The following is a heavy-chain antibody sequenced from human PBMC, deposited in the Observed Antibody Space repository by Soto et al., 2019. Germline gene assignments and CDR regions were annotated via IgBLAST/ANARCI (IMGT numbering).Heavy chain of an antibody. Sequence: GGSLRLSCAASGFTFSDHYMDWVRQAPGKGLEWAGRTRNKANSYTTEYAASVKGRFTISRDDSKNSLYLQMNSLKTEDTAVYYCARGTDFSYYYYYMDVWGKGTTVTVSS. CDR2: TRNKANSYTT. J-gene: IGHJ6*03. CDR3: ARGTDFSYYYYYMDV. CDR1: GFTFSDHY. D-gene: IGHD3-3*01. V-gene: IGHV3-72*01.